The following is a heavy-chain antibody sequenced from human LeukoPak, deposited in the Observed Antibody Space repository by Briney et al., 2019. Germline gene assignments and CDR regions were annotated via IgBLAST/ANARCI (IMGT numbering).Heavy chain of an antibody. CDR2: VNPHSGDT. V-gene: IGHV1-2*02. CDR1: GYTFTAYY. CDR3: ARDSDYGDY. Sequence: ASVKVSCKASGYTFTAYYMHWVRQAPGQGLEWMGWVNPHSGDTKYAQKFQGRVTMTRDTSITTAFMELSRLRSDDTAVYFCARDSDYGDYWGQGTLVTVSS. J-gene: IGHJ4*02.